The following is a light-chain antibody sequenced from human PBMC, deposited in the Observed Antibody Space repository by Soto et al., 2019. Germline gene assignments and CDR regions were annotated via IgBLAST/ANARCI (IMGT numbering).Light chain of an antibody. CDR3: LQTDSVPYT. CDR1: QSISSY. CDR2: FAS. V-gene: IGKV1-39*01. J-gene: IGKJ2*01. Sequence: DIQMTQSPSSLSASVGDRVTLTCRASQSISSYLNWYQLKPGRPPKLLIYFASSLQAGVPSRFSGAGSETDFTLTITDLQPEDFTSYFCLQTDSVPYTFGQET.